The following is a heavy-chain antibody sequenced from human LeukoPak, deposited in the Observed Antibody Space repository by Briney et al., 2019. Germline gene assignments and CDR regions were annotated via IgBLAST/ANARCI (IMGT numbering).Heavy chain of an antibody. CDR3: ARGGYGSGVPFQH. CDR1: GGSISSYY. D-gene: IGHD3-10*01. J-gene: IGHJ1*01. CDR2: IYYSGST. Sequence: SETLSLTCTVSGGSISSYYWSWIRQPPGKGLEWIGYIYYSGSTNYNPSPKSRVTISVDTSKNQFSLKLSSVTAADTAVYYCARGGYGSGVPFQHWGQGTLVTVSS. V-gene: IGHV4-59*01.